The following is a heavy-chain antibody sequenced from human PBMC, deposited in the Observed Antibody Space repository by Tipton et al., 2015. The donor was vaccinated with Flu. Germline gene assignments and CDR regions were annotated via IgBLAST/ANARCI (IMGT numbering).Heavy chain of an antibody. Sequence: LRLSCTVSGGSVTSSYWSWIRQPAGKGLEWIGRISTSGSTNYNASREGRVTMSRDTSKNHFSLRLSSATAADTALFYCARDLRGYSGYTGGDAFDLWGPRIMGTVSS. V-gene: IGHV4-4*07. J-gene: IGHJ3*01. CDR2: ISTSGST. D-gene: IGHD5-12*01. CDR3: ARDLRGYSGYTGGDAFDL. CDR1: GGSVTSSY.